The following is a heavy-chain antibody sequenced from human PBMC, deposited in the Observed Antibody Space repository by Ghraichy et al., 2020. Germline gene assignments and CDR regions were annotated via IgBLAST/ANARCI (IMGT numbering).Heavy chain of an antibody. CDR1: GYTFTSYY. D-gene: IGHD2-2*01. CDR3: ASELEDCSSTSCYPFDY. V-gene: IGHV1-46*01. CDR2: INPSGGST. J-gene: IGHJ4*02. Sequence: ASVKVSCKASGYTFTSYYMHWVRQAPGQGLEWMGIINPSGGSTSYAQKFQGRVTMTRDTSTSTVYMELSSLRSEDTAVYYCASELEDCSSTSCYPFDYWGQGTLVTVSS.